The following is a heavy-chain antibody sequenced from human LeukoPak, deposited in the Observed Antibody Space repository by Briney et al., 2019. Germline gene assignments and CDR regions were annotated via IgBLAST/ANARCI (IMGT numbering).Heavy chain of an antibody. J-gene: IGHJ4*02. D-gene: IGHD3-22*01. CDR1: GFTVSTYW. CDR2: LSSDGRST. CDR3: ARSYNYRFDY. V-gene: IGHV3-74*01. Sequence: GGSLRLSCEVSGFTVSTYWLHRVRQGPGKGLEGVARLSSDGRSTNYADFVKGRATISRDSAKNTLFLEMSGLRADDTAVYYCARSYNYRFDYWGQGTLVVVSS.